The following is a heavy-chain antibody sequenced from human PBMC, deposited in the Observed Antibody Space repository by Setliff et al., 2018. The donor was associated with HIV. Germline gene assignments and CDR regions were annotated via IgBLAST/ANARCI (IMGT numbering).Heavy chain of an antibody. Sequence: PSETLSLTCTVSGGSISSHYWSWIRQPPGKGLEWIGYISYSGSTNSNPSLKSRVTISVDTSKNQFSLKLSSVTAADTAVYSCARDLDNWKGLNAFDIWGQGTMVTVSS. CDR2: ISYSGST. V-gene: IGHV4-59*11. D-gene: IGHD1-20*01. CDR1: GGSISSHY. CDR3: ARDLDNWKGLNAFDI. J-gene: IGHJ3*02.